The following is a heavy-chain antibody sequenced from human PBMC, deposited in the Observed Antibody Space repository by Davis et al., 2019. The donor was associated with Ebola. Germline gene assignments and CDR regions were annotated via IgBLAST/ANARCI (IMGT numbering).Heavy chain of an antibody. CDR3: AGSGYSSGWYGFDL. J-gene: IGHJ2*01. V-gene: IGHV3-30*03. CDR2: ISYDGSNK. Sequence: GESLKISCAASGFTFSSYGMHWVRQAPGKGLEWVAVISYDGSNKYYADSVKGRFTISRDNAKNSLYLQMNSLRAEDTAVYYCAGSGYSSGWYGFDLWGRGTLVTVSS. CDR1: GFTFSSYG. D-gene: IGHD6-19*01.